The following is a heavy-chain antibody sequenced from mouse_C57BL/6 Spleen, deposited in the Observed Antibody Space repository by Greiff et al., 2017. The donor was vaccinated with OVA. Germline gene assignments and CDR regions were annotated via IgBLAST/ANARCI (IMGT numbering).Heavy chain of an antibody. CDR3: ARIYYDYDDWYFDV. D-gene: IGHD2-4*01. CDR1: GYSITSGYY. CDR2: ISYDGSN. V-gene: IGHV3-6*01. J-gene: IGHJ1*03. Sequence: VQLQQSGPGFVKPSQSLSLTCSVTGYSITSGYYWNWIRQFPGNKLEWMGYISYDGSNNYNPSLKNRISITRDTSKNQFFLKLNSVTTEDTATYYCARIYYDYDDWYFDVWGTGTTVTVSS.